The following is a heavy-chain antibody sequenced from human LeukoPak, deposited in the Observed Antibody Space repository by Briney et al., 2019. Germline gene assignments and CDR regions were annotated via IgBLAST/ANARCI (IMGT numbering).Heavy chain of an antibody. CDR3: ARALAVPRTRDS. CDR2: IKEDGSDK. V-gene: IGHV3-7*01. Sequence: GGSLRLSCAASGFTFRNYWMSWVRQAPGKGLEWVANIKEDGSDKYYVGSVKGRFTISRDNAKFSLYLQMNSLRAEDTAVYYCARALAVPRTRDSWGQGTLVTVSS. D-gene: IGHD6-19*01. CDR1: GFTFRNYW. J-gene: IGHJ4*02.